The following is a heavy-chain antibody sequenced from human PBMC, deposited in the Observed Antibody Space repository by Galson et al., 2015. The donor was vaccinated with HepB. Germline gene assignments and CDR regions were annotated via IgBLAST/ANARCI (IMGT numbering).Heavy chain of an antibody. J-gene: IGHJ4*02. CDR3: ARAGLRSSWPLTDY. CDR2: IYPGDSDT. V-gene: IGHV5-51*01. CDR1: VYTITSYG. D-gene: IGHD6-13*01. Sequence: HSGAEPKKPGESLKISSKCSVYTITSYGIGWLRQMPRKGLEWMGIIYPGDSDTRYSPSIQVQVTSSADKTISTDYLQWSSLKAPDTAMYSCARAGLRSSWPLTDYWGQGTLVTVSS.